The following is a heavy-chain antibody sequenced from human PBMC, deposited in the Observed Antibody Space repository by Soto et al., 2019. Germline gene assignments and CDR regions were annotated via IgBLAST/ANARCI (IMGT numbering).Heavy chain of an antibody. D-gene: IGHD3-3*01. CDR3: AAPLPYCDFWSGMDV. CDR2: IVVGSGNT. CDR1: GFTFTSSA. Sequence: ASVKVSCKASGFTFTSSAVQWVRQARGQRLEWIGWIVVGSGNTNYAQKFQERVTITRDMSTSTAYMELSSLRSEDTAVYYCAAPLPYCDFWSGMDVWGQGTTVTVSS. V-gene: IGHV1-58*01. J-gene: IGHJ6*02.